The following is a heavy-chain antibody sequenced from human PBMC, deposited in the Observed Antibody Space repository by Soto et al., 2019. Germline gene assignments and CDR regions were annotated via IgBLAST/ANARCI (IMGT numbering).Heavy chain of an antibody. Sequence: QITLKESGPTLVKPTQTLTLTCTFSGFSLSTGAVGVGWIRQPPGKALEWLAVIYWNDDKRYSPSLRTRLTITRDTSKNQVVLTMTNMSPVDTATYYCAHSHGSGSYLSFEYWGQGTLVTVSS. D-gene: IGHD3-10*01. CDR3: AHSHGSGSYLSFEY. CDR1: GFSLSTGAVG. J-gene: IGHJ4*02. CDR2: IYWNDDK. V-gene: IGHV2-5*01.